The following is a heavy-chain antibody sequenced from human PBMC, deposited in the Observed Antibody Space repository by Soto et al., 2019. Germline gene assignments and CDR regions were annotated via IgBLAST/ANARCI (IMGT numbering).Heavy chain of an antibody. Sequence: SGPTLVNPTQTLTLTCTFSGFSLSTSGVGVGWIRQPPGKALEWLALIYWNDDKRYSPSLKSRLTITKDTSKNQVVLTMTNMDPVDTATYYCAHRPNYYFWSGYYYYYYGMDVWGQGTTVTVSS. CDR1: GFSLSTSGVG. J-gene: IGHJ6*02. CDR2: IYWNDDK. D-gene: IGHD3-3*01. CDR3: AHRPNYYFWSGYYYYYYGMDV. V-gene: IGHV2-5*01.